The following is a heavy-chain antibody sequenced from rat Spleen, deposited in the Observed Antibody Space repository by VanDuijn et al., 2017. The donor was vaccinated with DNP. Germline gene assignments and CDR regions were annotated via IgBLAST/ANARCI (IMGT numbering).Heavy chain of an antibody. CDR3: ARGSYYYSSYHYFDY. Sequence: EVQLVGSGGGLVQPGRSLKLSCAASGFTFSDYNMAWVRQAPKRGLEWVAAIVYDGSMTYYRDSVKGRFTVSRDNAKSTLYLQMDSLRSEDTATYYCARGSYYYSSYHYFDYWGQGVMVTVSS. D-gene: IGHD1-2*01. J-gene: IGHJ2*01. V-gene: IGHV5-7*01. CDR1: GFTFSDYN. CDR2: IVYDGSMT.